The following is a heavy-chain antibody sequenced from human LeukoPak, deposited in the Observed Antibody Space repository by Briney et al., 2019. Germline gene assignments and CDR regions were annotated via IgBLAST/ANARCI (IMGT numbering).Heavy chain of an antibody. D-gene: IGHD6-13*01. CDR2: MNPNSGNT. Sequence: GTSVNLSFKASAYTFIINDINWKRQATGQGLEWMGWMNPNSGNTGYAQKFQGRVTMTRNISITTAYMELTDLRSEDTAVYYCARVPAAGTWTFDIWGRGTTVSVSS. CDR3: ARVPAAGTWTFDI. J-gene: IGHJ3*02. V-gene: IGHV1-8*02. CDR1: AYTFIIND.